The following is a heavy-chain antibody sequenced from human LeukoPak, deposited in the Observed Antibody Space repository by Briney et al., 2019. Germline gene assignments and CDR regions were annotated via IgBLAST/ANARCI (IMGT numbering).Heavy chain of an antibody. CDR1: GGSITSGGYY. Sequence: SETLSLTCTVSGGSITSGGYYWSWIRQHPGKGLEWIGYIYYSGGTYYNPSLQSRITISVDTSENQFSLKLSSVTAADTAVYYCARVRGIAAAYWYFDLWGRGTLVTVSS. V-gene: IGHV4-31*03. CDR3: ARVRGIAAAYWYFDL. CDR2: IYYSGGT. D-gene: IGHD6-25*01. J-gene: IGHJ2*01.